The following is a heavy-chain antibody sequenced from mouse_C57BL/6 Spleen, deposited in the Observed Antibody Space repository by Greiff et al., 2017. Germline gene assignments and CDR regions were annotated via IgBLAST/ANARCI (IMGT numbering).Heavy chain of an antibody. CDR2: ISSGSSTI. V-gene: IGHV5-17*01. CDR3: ARRTTVVGGAMDY. CDR1: GFTFSDYG. J-gene: IGHJ4*01. Sequence: EVKVEESGGGLVKPGGSLKLSCAASGFTFSDYGMHWVRQAPEKGLEWVAYISSGSSTIYYADTVKGRFTISRDNAKNTLFLQMTSLRSEDTAMYYCARRTTVVGGAMDYWGQGTSVTVSS. D-gene: IGHD1-1*01.